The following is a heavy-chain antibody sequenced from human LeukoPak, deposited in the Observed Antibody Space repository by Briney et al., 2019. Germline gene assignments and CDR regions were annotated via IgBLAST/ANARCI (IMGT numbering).Heavy chain of an antibody. CDR1: GGSINNYY. CDR2: IFVSGAT. D-gene: IGHD2-15*01. V-gene: IGHV4-4*07. Sequence: SETLSLICTVSGGSINNYYWNWIRQPAGKGLEWIGRIFVSGATHYNPSLKSRATISVDTSKNQFYLKLSSVTAADTAVYYCARPRYCSGGSCADPAIDYWGQGTLVTVSS. CDR3: ARPRYCSGGSCADPAIDY. J-gene: IGHJ4*02.